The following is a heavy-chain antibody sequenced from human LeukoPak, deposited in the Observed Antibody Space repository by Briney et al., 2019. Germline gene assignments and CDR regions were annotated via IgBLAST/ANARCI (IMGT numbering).Heavy chain of an antibody. CDR2: ISGSGGST. Sequence: GGSLRLSCAASGFTFSSYATSWVRQAPGKGLEWVSAISGSGGSTYYADSVKGRFTISRDNSKNTLYLQMNSLRAEDTAVYYCAKDLEQWLSKNYYYYMDVWGEGTTVTVSS. CDR1: GFTFSSYA. D-gene: IGHD6-19*01. V-gene: IGHV3-23*01. CDR3: AKDLEQWLSKNYYYYMDV. J-gene: IGHJ6*03.